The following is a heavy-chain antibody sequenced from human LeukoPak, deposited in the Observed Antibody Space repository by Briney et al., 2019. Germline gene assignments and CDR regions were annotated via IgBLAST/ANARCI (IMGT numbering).Heavy chain of an antibody. Sequence: PGGTLRLSCAASGFTFSSYWMSWVRQAPGKGLEWVANIKQDGSEKYYVDSVKGRFTISRDNAKNSLYLQMNSLRAEDTAVYYCARGFTAMVSDYWGQGTLVTVSS. J-gene: IGHJ4*02. D-gene: IGHD5-18*01. CDR3: ARGFTAMVSDY. CDR1: GFTFSSYW. CDR2: IKQDGSEK. V-gene: IGHV3-7*01.